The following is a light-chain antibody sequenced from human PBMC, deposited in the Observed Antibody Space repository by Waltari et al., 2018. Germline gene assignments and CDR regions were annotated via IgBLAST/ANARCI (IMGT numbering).Light chain of an antibody. CDR3: RSYDPNPWV. CDR2: EDI. J-gene: IGLJ3*02. Sequence: NFLLTQPRSVSESPGKTVTISCTRTGGSIANNYVQWYQQRPGSAPTTVIFEDIQRPSGVPARFSGSVDRSSNSASLTISGLQVEDEAVYYCRSYDPNPWVFGGGTQLTVL. CDR1: GGSIANNY. V-gene: IGLV6-57*03.